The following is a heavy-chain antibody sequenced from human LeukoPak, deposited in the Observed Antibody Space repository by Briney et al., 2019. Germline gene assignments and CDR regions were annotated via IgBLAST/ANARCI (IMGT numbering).Heavy chain of an antibody. CDR1: GGSFSGYY. V-gene: IGHV4-34*01. J-gene: IGHJ4*02. CDR3: ARSVKTYYYDSSGYSDY. D-gene: IGHD3-22*01. Sequence: SETLSLTCAVYGGSFSGYYWSWIRQPPGKGLEWIGEINHSGSTNYNPSLKSRVTISVDTSKNQFSLKLSSVTAADTAVYYCARSVKTYYYDSSGYSDYWGQGTLVTVSS. CDR2: INHSGST.